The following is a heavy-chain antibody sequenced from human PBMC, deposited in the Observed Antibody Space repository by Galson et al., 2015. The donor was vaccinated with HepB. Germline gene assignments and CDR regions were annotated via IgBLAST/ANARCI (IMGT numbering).Heavy chain of an antibody. Sequence: LRLSCAASGFTVSSNYMTWVRQAPGKGLEWVSVIYDGSATHYADSVKGRFTISRDNSKNTLYLQMNGLRTDDTAVYYCARIRGDGGIDYWGRGTLVTVSS. CDR2: IYDGSAT. D-gene: IGHD4-23*01. V-gene: IGHV3-66*02. CDR3: ARIRGDGGIDY. J-gene: IGHJ4*02. CDR1: GFTVSSNY.